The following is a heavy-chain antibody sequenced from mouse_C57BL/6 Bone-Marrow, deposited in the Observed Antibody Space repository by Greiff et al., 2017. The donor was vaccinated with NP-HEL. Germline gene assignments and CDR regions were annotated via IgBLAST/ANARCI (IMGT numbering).Heavy chain of an antibody. CDR2: SRNKANDYTT. J-gene: IGHJ4*01. V-gene: IGHV7-1*01. Sequence: EVKLVESGGGLVQSGRSLRLSCATSGFTFSDFYMEWVRQAPGKGLEWIAASRNKANDYTTEYSASVKGRFIVSRDTSQSILYLQMNALRAEDTAIYYCARDLYGAMDYWGQGTSVTVSS. CDR3: ARDLYGAMDY. CDR1: GFTFSDFY. D-gene: IGHD1-1*01.